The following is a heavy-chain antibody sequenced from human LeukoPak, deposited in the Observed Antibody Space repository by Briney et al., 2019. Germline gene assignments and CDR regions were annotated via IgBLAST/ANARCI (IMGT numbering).Heavy chain of an antibody. Sequence: ASVKVSCKASGYTFTDYYMHWVRQAPGQGLEWMGWVNPNSGGTNYAQKFQGRVTMTRDTSISTAYMELSRLRSDDTALYYCARDRGNGFNSYFFDYWGQGTLVTVSS. CDR2: VNPNSGGT. V-gene: IGHV1-2*02. J-gene: IGHJ4*02. CDR1: GYTFTDYY. CDR3: ARDRGNGFNSYFFDY. D-gene: IGHD5-24*01.